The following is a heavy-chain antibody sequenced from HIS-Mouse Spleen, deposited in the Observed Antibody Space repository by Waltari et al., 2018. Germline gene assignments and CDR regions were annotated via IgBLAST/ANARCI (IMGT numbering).Heavy chain of an antibody. V-gene: IGHV4-31*03. CDR1: GGSISSGGYY. CDR3: ARSPYYDFWSGYSDNWFDP. Sequence: QVQLQESGPGLVKPSQTLSLTCTVSGGSISSGGYYWCWVRQHPGQVLEWIGYIYYRGSTYYNPTLKSRVTISVDTSKNQFSLKLSSVTAADTAVYYCARSPYYDFWSGYSDNWFDPWGQGTLVTVSS. J-gene: IGHJ5*02. CDR2: IYYRGST. D-gene: IGHD3-3*01.